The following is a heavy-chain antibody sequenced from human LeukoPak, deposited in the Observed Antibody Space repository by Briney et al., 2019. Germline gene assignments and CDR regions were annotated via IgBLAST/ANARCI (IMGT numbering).Heavy chain of an antibody. J-gene: IGHJ2*01. D-gene: IGHD6-19*01. CDR1: GFTFSSYG. Sequence: PGGSLRLSCAASGFTFSSYGMHWVRQAPGKGLEWVAIIPYDGSNKYYADSVQGRFTISRDNSKNTLYLQMNSLRAEDTAVYYCAKDLGGGSGCCDLWGRGTLVTVSS. CDR2: IPYDGSNK. V-gene: IGHV3-30*18. CDR3: AKDLGGGSGCCDL.